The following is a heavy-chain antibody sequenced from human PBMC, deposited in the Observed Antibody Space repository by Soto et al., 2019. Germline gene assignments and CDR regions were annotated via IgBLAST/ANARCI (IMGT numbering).Heavy chain of an antibody. V-gene: IGHV4-39*01. CDR1: GGSISSSSYY. Sequence: QLQLQESGPGLVKPSETLSLTCTVSGGSISSSSYYWGWIRQPPGKGLEWIGSIYYSGSTYYNPSLKSRVTISVDTSKNQFSLKLSSVTAADTAVYYCARHASIAARPDPFDYWGQGTLVTVSS. CDR3: ARHASIAARPDPFDY. D-gene: IGHD6-6*01. J-gene: IGHJ4*02. CDR2: IYYSGST.